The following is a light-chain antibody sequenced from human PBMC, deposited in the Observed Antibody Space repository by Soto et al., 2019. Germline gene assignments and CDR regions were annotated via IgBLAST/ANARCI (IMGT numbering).Light chain of an antibody. Sequence: VMIHSPATLSVSPGEGATISCRASQGIGDTLAWYQHKPGQTPRLLIYDTSTRATGVTTRFSGSRSGAEFTLTINSLQSEDFAVYYCQPYNNWPLTFGGGTKVDMK. CDR3: QPYNNWPLT. J-gene: IGKJ4*01. CDR1: QGIGDT. V-gene: IGKV3-15*01. CDR2: DTS.